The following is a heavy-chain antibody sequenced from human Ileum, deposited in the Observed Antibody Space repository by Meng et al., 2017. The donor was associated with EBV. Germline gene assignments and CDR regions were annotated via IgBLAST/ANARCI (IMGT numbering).Heavy chain of an antibody. CDR1: GGSVTSGSYY. CDR3: ARGRGSYLGIIDS. V-gene: IGHV4-61*01. CDR2: VYSTGNS. D-gene: IGHD3-10*01. J-gene: IGHJ4*02. Sequence: QLQLQESGPGLGKPSXXXXLXXNVPGGSVTSGSYYWSWIRQPPGKGLEYIGYVYSTGNSNHNPSLRGRVTVSADTSKNQFSLKLTSVTVADTAVYYCARGRGSYLGIIDSWGQGTLVTVSS.